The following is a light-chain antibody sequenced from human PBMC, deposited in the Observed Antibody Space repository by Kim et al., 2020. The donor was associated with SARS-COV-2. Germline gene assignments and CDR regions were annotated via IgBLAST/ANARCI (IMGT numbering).Light chain of an antibody. V-gene: IGLV3-21*03. CDR2: DDS. Sequence: APGKTARITCGGNNIGSKSVPWYQQKPGQAPGLVVYDDSDRPSGIPERFSGSNSGNTATLTISRVEAGDEADYYCQVWDSSSDHVVFGGGTQLTVL. CDR1: NIGSKS. CDR3: QVWDSSSDHVV. J-gene: IGLJ2*01.